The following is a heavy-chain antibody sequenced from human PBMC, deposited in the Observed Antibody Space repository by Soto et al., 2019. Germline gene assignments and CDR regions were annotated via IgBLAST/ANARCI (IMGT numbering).Heavy chain of an antibody. J-gene: IGHJ5*02. Sequence: QLQLQESGSGLVKPSQTLSLTCAVSGGSISSGGYSWSWIRQPPGKGLEWIGYIYHSGNIYYNPSHKSRVTISVARSKNQFSLKLSSVTAADPAVYYCARIPSPWGPGTLVTVSS. CDR1: GGSISSGGYS. D-gene: IGHD2-21*01. CDR3: ARIPSP. CDR2: IYHSGNI. V-gene: IGHV4-30-2*01.